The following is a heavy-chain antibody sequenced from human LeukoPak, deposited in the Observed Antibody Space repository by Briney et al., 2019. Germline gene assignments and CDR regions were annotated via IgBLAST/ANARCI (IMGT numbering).Heavy chain of an antibody. J-gene: IGHJ1*01. CDR2: ISSNGAST. CDR1: EFSFSRYA. D-gene: IGHD3-22*01. Sequence: GGSLRLSCSAPEFSFSRYAMHWVRQGPGKGLEHVSTISSNGASTYYADSAKGRFTISRDNSKNTLYLQLSSLSAEDTAVYYCVKGGYYDSSGFPEYFQDWGQGTLVSASS. CDR3: VKGGYYDSSGFPEYFQD. V-gene: IGHV3-64D*09.